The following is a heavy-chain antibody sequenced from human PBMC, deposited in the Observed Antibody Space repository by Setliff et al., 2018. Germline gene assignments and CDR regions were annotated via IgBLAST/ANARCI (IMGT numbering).Heavy chain of an antibody. V-gene: IGHV1-18*01. Sequence: ASVKVSCKASGYTFSDYGVSWVRQAPGQGLEWMGWISPHSGRAFYAPQFQDRVIMTTDTSTNTAYLDLRSLRSDDTAVYYCERAGMAAANRKGVFEYWGQGTLVTVSS. D-gene: IGHD6-13*01. J-gene: IGHJ4*02. CDR3: ERAGMAAANRKGVFEY. CDR2: ISPHSGRA. CDR1: GYTFSDYG.